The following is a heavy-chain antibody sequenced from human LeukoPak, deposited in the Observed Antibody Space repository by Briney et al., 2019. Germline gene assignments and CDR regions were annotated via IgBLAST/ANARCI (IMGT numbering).Heavy chain of an antibody. Sequence: GGSLRLSCAASGFTFSSYGMHWVRQAPGKGLEWVAVIWYDGSNKYYADSVKGRFTISRDNSKNTLYLQMNSLRAEDTAVYYCARGLDCSSTSCYGLYTFDIWGQGTMVTVSS. J-gene: IGHJ3*02. D-gene: IGHD2-2*01. CDR2: IWYDGSNK. CDR1: GFTFSSYG. V-gene: IGHV3-33*01. CDR3: ARGLDCSSTSCYGLYTFDI.